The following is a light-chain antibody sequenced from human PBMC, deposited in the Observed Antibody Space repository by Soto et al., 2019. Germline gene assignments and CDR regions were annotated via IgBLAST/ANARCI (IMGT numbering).Light chain of an antibody. J-gene: IGKJ1*01. CDR2: GAS. V-gene: IGKV3-15*01. CDR1: QSVSSY. Sequence: EIVLTQSPGTLSLSPGERATLSCRASQSVSSYLAWYQQKPGEAPRLLIFGASIRATGIPARFSGDGSETEFTLTISSLQSDDFAVYYCQQYSDWPPWRFGQGTKVDIK. CDR3: QQYSDWPPWR.